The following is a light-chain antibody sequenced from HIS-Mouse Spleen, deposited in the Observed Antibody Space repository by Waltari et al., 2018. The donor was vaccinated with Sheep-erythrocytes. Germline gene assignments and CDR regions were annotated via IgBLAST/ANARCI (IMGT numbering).Light chain of an antibody. CDR1: TIGSNS. CDR3: QVWDSSSDHPYV. J-gene: IGLJ1*01. Sequence: SYVLTQPPSVSVAPGQTARITCGGNTIGSNSLPWYQQKPGQAPVLVVYDDSDRPSGIPERFSGSNSGNTATLTISRVEAGDEADYYCQVWDSSSDHPYVFGTGTKVTVL. CDR2: DDS. V-gene: IGLV3-21*02.